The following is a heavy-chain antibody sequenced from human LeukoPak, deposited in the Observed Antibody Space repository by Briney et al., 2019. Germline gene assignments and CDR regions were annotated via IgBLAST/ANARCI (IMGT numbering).Heavy chain of an antibody. Sequence: SETLSLTCTVSGGSISSSSYYWGWIRQPPGKGLEWIGSIYYSGSTYYNPSLKSRVTISVDTSKNQFSLKLSSVTAADTAVYYCARDLGFGESHFDYWGQGTLVTVSS. CDR1: GGSISSSSYY. D-gene: IGHD3-10*01. V-gene: IGHV4-39*07. CDR2: IYYSGST. CDR3: ARDLGFGESHFDY. J-gene: IGHJ4*02.